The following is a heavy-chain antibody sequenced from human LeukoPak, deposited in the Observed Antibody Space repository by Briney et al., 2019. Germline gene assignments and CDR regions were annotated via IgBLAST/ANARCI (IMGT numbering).Heavy chain of an antibody. CDR1: GFTFSSYG. J-gene: IGHJ4*02. D-gene: IGHD3-22*01. CDR2: IRYDGSNK. Sequence: GGSLRLSCAASGFTFSSYGMHWVRQAPGKGLEWVAFIRYDGSNKYYADSVKGRFTISRDNSKNTLYLQMNGLRAEDTAVYYCAKVAPRQEYYDSSGYIFDYWGQGTLVTVSS. CDR3: AKVAPRQEYYDSSGYIFDY. V-gene: IGHV3-30*02.